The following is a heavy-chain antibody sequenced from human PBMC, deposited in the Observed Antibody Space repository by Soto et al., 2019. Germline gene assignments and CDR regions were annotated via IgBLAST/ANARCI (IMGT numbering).Heavy chain of an antibody. J-gene: IGHJ4*02. CDR3: ARAYITMVRGVIAPVSY. V-gene: IGHV4-34*01. CDR1: GGSFSGYY. Sequence: SETLSLTCAVYGGSFSGYYWSWIRQPPGKGLEWIGEINHSGSTNYNPSLKSRVTISVDTSKNQFSLKLSSVTAADTAVYYCARAYITMVRGVIAPVSYWGQGTLVTVSS. D-gene: IGHD3-10*01. CDR2: INHSGST.